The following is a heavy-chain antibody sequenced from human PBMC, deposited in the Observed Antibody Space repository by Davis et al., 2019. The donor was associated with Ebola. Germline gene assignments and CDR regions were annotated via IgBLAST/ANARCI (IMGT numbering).Heavy chain of an antibody. D-gene: IGHD3-22*01. V-gene: IGHV1-69*04. CDR1: GGTFSSYA. Sequence: AASVKVSCKASGGTFSSYAISWVRQAPGQGLEWMGRIIPILGIANYAQKFQGRVTITADKSTSTAYMGLSSLRSEDTAVYYCARVKDYYDSSGYYLYYFDYWGQGTLVTVSS. J-gene: IGHJ4*02. CDR3: ARVKDYYDSSGYYLYYFDY. CDR2: IIPILGIA.